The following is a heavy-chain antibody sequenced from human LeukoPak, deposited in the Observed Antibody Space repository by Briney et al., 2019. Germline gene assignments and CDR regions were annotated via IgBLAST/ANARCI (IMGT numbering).Heavy chain of an antibody. CDR2: INPSGGST. Sequence: ASVKVSCKASGYTFTSYYMHWVRQAPGQGLEWMGIINPSGGSTSYAQKFQGRVTMTRDTSTSTVYMELSSLRSEDTAVYYCARDQYGSGSYSPSDYWGQGTLVTVSS. D-gene: IGHD3-10*01. CDR3: ARDQYGSGSYSPSDY. J-gene: IGHJ4*02. V-gene: IGHV1-46*01. CDR1: GYTFTSYY.